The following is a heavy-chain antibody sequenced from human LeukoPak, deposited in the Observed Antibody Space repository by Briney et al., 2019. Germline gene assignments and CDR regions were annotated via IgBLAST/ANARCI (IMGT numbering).Heavy chain of an antibody. CDR3: ARGGDIVGDIRSAFDI. Sequence: ASVKVSCKASGGTFSSYAISWVRQAPGQGLEWMGWINPKNGGTRLAQRLQGRVTMTRDTSTGTVYMELSSLRSDDTALYYCARGGDIVGDIRSAFDIWGPGTLVTVSS. CDR1: GGTFSSYA. V-gene: IGHV1-2*02. D-gene: IGHD1-26*01. J-gene: IGHJ3*02. CDR2: INPKNGGT.